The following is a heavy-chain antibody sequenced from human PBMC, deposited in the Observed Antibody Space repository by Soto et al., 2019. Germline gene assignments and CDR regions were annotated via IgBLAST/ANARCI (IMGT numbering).Heavy chain of an antibody. D-gene: IGHD5-12*01. Sequence: GGSLRLSCAASGFTFDDYAMHWVRQAPGKGLEWVSGISWNSGSIGYADSVKGRFTISRDNAKNSLYLQMNSLRAEDTALYYCAKDLGRWLRYFYFDYWGQGTLVNVSS. CDR2: ISWNSGSI. J-gene: IGHJ4*02. CDR3: AKDLGRWLRYFYFDY. V-gene: IGHV3-9*01. CDR1: GFTFDDYA.